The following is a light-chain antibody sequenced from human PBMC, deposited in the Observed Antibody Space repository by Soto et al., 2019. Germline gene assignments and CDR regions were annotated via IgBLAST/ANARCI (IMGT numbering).Light chain of an antibody. CDR3: QQRSTWPPT. V-gene: IGKV3-11*01. CDR1: QSVSSY. Sequence: EIVFTQSPATLSLSPGERSTLSGRASQSVSSYLAWYQQKPGQAPRLLIYDASNRATGIPARFSGSGSGTDFTLTISSLEPEDFALYYCQQRSTWPPTFGQGTRLEIK. CDR2: DAS. J-gene: IGKJ5*01.